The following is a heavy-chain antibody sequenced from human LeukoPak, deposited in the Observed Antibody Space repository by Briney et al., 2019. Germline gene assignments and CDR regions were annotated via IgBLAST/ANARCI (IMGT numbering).Heavy chain of an antibody. CDR2: IDWGDDK. J-gene: IGHJ3*02. V-gene: IGHV2-70*11. CDR1: GFSLSTSGMC. Sequence: SGPALVKPTQTLTLTCTFSGFSLSTSGMCVSWIRQPPGKALEWLARIDWGDDKYYSTSLKTRLTISKDTSKNQVVLTMTSMDPLDTATYYCARIRRTTVVTAGAFDIWGQGTMVTVSS. CDR3: ARIRRTTVVTAGAFDI. D-gene: IGHD4-23*01.